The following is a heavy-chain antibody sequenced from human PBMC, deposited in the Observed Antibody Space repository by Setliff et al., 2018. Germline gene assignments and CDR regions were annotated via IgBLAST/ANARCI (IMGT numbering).Heavy chain of an antibody. J-gene: IGHJ4*02. CDR2: ISPESSER. CDR1: GFSFGDFA. CDR3: VGAGTCSY. D-gene: IGHD3-10*02. Sequence: LRLSCAASGFSFGDFAVTWVRQAPGKGLEWVASISPESSERYYVDSVKGRFTISRDNARNSLSLQMNSLRTEDTALYYCVGAGTCSYWGQGTPVTVSS. V-gene: IGHV3-7*01.